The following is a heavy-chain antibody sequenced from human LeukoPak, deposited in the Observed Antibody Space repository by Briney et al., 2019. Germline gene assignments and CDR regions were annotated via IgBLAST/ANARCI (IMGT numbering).Heavy chain of an antibody. D-gene: IGHD6-6*01. Sequence: SVKVSCMASVGTFSSYAISWVRQAPGQGLEWVGRIIPILGIANYEQKFQGRVTITADKSTSTAYMELSSLRYEDTAVYYCARSHSSSSVIDYWGQGPLVTVSS. J-gene: IGHJ4*02. CDR3: ARSHSSSSVIDY. CDR1: VGTFSSYA. V-gene: IGHV1-69*04. CDR2: IIPILGIA.